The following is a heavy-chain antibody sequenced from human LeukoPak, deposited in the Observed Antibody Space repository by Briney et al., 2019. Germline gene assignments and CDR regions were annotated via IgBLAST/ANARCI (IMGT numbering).Heavy chain of an antibody. V-gene: IGHV3-33*03. J-gene: IGHJ4*02. D-gene: IGHD1-7*01. CDR2: IWSDGSDK. CDR3: AWNYD. Sequence: GGSLRLSCVVSGISFRSYAMHWVRQAPGKGLEWVGIIWSDGSDKDYAGSVKGRFAISRDNAKSSLDMQMNSLRAEATAVYYSAWNYDWGQGTLVTVSS. CDR1: GISFRSYA.